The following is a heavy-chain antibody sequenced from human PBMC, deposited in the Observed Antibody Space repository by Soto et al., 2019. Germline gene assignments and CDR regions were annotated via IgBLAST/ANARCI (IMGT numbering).Heavy chain of an antibody. CDR2: IWYDGSNK. CDR3: ARDLRVGSSWYEYYGMDV. V-gene: IGHV3-33*01. D-gene: IGHD6-13*01. CDR1: GFTFSSYG. J-gene: IGHJ6*02. Sequence: GGSLRLSCAASGFTFSSYGMHWVRQAPGKGLEWVAVIWYDGSNKYYADSVKGRFTISRDNSKNTLYLQMNSLRAEDTAVYYCARDLRVGSSWYEYYGMDVWGQGTTVTVSS.